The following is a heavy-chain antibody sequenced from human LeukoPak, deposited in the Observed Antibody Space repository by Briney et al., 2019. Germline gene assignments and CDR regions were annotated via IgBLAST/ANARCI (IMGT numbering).Heavy chain of an antibody. CDR1: GFTFSSYS. CDR3: ARDSRTGGSGSYLYYFDY. V-gene: IGHV3-21*01. J-gene: IGHJ4*02. D-gene: IGHD3-10*01. CDR2: ISSSSTYI. Sequence: GGSLRLSCAASGFTFSSYSMNWVRQAPGKGLEWVSSISSSSTYIYYADSVKGRFTISRDNAKNSLYLQMSSLRVEDTAVYYCARDSRTGGSGSYLYYFDYWDQGTLVTVSS.